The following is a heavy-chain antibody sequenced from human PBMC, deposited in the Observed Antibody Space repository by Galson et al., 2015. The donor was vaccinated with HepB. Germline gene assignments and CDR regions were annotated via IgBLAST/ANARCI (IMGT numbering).Heavy chain of an antibody. V-gene: IGHV4-34*01. CDR3: ARVLTSTYYGSGSKYFDY. CDR1: GGSFSGYY. CDR2: INHSGST. D-gene: IGHD3-10*01. Sequence: ETLSLTCAVYGGSFSGYYWSWIRQPPGKGLEWIGEINHSGSTNYNPSLKSRVTISVDTSKNQFSLKLSSVTAADTAVYYCARVLTSTYYGSGSKYFDYWGQGTLVTVSS. J-gene: IGHJ4*02.